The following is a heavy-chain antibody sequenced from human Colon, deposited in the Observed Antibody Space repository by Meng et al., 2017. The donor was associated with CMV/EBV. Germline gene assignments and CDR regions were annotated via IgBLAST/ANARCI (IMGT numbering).Heavy chain of an antibody. V-gene: IGHV3-23*01. D-gene: IGHD3-22*01. CDR1: GFTFSSLG. CDR3: AKDNGWLSAY. CDR2: ISGTATST. J-gene: IGHJ4*02. Sequence: LSWAASGFTFSSLGMTWVRQAPGKGLEWVSGISGTATSTYYADSVKGRFTISRDNSKNTLYLQMNSLRAEDTAVYYCAKDNGWLSAYWGQGTLVTVSS.